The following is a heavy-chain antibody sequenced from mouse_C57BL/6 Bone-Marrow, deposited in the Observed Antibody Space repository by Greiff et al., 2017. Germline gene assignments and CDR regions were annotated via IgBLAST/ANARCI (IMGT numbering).Heavy chain of an antibody. CDR2: ISDGGSYT. D-gene: IGHD1-1*01. CDR3: ARGYYGSSYDAMDY. V-gene: IGHV5-4*03. CDR1: GFTFSSYA. J-gene: IGHJ4*01. Sequence: EVKLVESGGGLVKPGGSLKLSCAASGFTFSSYAMSWVRQTPEKRLEWVATISDGGSYTYYPDNVKGRFTISRDNAKNNLYLQRSHLKSEDTAMYYCARGYYGSSYDAMDYWGQGTSVTVSS.